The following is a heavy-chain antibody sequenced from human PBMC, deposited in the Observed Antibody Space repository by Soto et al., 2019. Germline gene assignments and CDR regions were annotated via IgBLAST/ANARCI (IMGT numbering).Heavy chain of an antibody. D-gene: IGHD5-18*01. CDR3: ARDHSYGDALDY. V-gene: IGHV3-21*01. Sequence: GGSIGISCAASGDSLRSYSVNGVRQAPGKGLEWVSSISSSSSYIYYADSVKGRFTISRDNAKNSLYLQMNSLRAEDTAVYYCARDHSYGDALDYWGQGTLVTVSS. J-gene: IGHJ4*02. CDR1: GDSLRSYS. CDR2: ISSSSSYI.